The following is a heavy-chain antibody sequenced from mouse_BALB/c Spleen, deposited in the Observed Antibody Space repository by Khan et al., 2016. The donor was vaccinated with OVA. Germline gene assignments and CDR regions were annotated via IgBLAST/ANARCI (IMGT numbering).Heavy chain of an antibody. D-gene: IGHD1-1*01. V-gene: IGHV1S132*01. CDR1: GYIFTSYW. Sequence: VQLQQSGAELVRPGASVKLSCKTSGYIFTSYWIHWVKQRSGQGLEWLARIYPGTDNTYYNEKLRDKATLTADKSSSTAYIQLSSLKSEDSAVYFCAREEALYYFAYWGQGTTLTVSS. J-gene: IGHJ2*01. CDR2: IYPGTDNT. CDR3: AREEALYYFAY.